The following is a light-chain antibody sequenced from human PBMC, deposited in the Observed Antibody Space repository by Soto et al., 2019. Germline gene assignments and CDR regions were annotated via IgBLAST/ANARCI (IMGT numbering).Light chain of an antibody. V-gene: IGKV1-5*03. J-gene: IGKJ1*01. Sequence: DIPMTQSPSTLSASVGDRVTLTCRASQSIKNWLAWYQQKPGKAPKLLIYKASTLKSGVPSRFSGSGSGTEFTLTISSLQPDDFATYYCQHYNSYSEAFGQGTKVDIK. CDR3: QHYNSYSEA. CDR2: KAS. CDR1: QSIKNW.